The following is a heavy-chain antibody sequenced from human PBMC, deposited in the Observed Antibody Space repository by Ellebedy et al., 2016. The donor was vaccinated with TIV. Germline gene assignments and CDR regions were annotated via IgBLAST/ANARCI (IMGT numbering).Heavy chain of an antibody. D-gene: IGHD4-17*01. J-gene: IGHJ3*02. V-gene: IGHV1-69*13. CDR1: GGTFSSYA. CDR2: IIPIFGTA. CDR3: ARPDLPQGDYGRDAFDI. Sequence: SVKVSCXASGGTFSSYAISWVRQAPGQGLEWMGGIIPIFGTANYAQKFQGRVTITADESTSTAYMELSSLRSEDTAVYYCARPDLPQGDYGRDAFDIWGQGTMVTVSS.